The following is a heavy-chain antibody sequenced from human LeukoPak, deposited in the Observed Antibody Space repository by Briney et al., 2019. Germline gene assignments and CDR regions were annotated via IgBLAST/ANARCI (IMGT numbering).Heavy chain of an antibody. V-gene: IGHV1-2*06. CDR3: AIVQLPRNYYYGMDV. Sequence: ASVKVSCKASGYTFTGYYMHWVRQAPGQGLEWMGRINPNSGGTNYAQKFQGRVTMTRDTSISTAYMELSRLRSDDTAVYYCAIVQLPRNYYYGMDVWGQGTTVTVSS. D-gene: IGHD1-26*01. CDR1: GYTFTGYY. CDR2: INPNSGGT. J-gene: IGHJ6*02.